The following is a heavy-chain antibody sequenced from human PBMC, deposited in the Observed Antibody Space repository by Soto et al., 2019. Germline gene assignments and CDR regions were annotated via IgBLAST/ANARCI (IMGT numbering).Heavy chain of an antibody. CDR2: ISYDGSNK. V-gene: IGHV3-30*18. CDR1: GFTFSSYG. J-gene: IGHJ5*02. Sequence: QVQLVESGGGVVQPGRSLRLSCAASGFTFSSYGMHWVRQAPGKGLEWVAVISYDGSNKYYADSVKGRFTISRDNSKNTLYLQMNSLRAEDTAVYYCAKAHDLYYYGSGDNWFDPWGQGTLVTVSS. D-gene: IGHD3-10*01. CDR3: AKAHDLYYYGSGDNWFDP.